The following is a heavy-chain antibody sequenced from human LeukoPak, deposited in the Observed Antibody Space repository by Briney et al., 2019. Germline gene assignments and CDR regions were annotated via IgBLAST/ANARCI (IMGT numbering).Heavy chain of an antibody. D-gene: IGHD5-18*01. CDR3: VRDSYGYRGVKQGSFDY. V-gene: IGHV3-64D*09. Sequence: PGRSLRLSCAASGFTFSSYAMHWVRQAPGKGLEYVSAISSNGGSTYYADSVKGRFTISRDNSKNTLYLQMSSLRAEDTAVYYCVRDSYGYRGVKQGSFDYWGQGTLVTVSS. J-gene: IGHJ4*02. CDR1: GFTFSSYA. CDR2: ISSNGGST.